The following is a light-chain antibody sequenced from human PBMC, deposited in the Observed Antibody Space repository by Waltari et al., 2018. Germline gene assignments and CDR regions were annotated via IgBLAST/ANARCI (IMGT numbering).Light chain of an antibody. J-gene: IGKJ1*01. CDR1: QSVRRT. CDR3: QKYGTLPAT. CDR2: DGS. Sequence: DIVLTQSPGTMSVSPGARATLSCSASQSVRRTLAWYQQKPGQAPRPLISDGSTRATCVPERFSGSGLGTDFRLTISRLEAEEFAVYYCQKYGTLPATFGQGTKVEIK. V-gene: IGKV3-20*01.